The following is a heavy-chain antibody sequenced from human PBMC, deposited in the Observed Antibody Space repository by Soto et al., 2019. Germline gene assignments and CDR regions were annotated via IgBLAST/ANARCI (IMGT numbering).Heavy chain of an antibody. CDR2: LIVILGTT. Sequence: QVQLVQSGAEVRKPGSSVKVSCQSFGGSFSSYAFSWVRQAPGQGLEWMGGLIVILGTTDYAQKFKGRVTFTADEGTSTAYMEVSSLESVDTAIYYCAKVRYSSPMGYYYGMDVWGQGTTVTVSS. J-gene: IGHJ6*02. CDR3: AKVRYSSPMGYYYGMDV. V-gene: IGHV1-69*01. CDR1: GGSFSSYA. D-gene: IGHD6-19*01.